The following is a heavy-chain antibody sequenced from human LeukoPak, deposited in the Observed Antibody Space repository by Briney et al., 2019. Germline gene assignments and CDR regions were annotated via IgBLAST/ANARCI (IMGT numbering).Heavy chain of an antibody. V-gene: IGHV3-23*01. D-gene: IGHD2-8*02. CDR2: ISSSGGTT. CDR1: GFTFSNYA. CDR3: AKSRSGGGYSYFDS. Sequence: GSLRLSCAASGFTFSNYAMSWVRQTPGKGLEWVAIISSSGGTTHYADSVKGRFIISRDNSKTTLYLQMNSLRAEDTAIYYCAKSRSGGGYSYFDSWGQGTLVTVSS. J-gene: IGHJ4*02.